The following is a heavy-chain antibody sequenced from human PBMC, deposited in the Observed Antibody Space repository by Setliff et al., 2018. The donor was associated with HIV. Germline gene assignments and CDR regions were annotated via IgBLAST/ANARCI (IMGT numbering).Heavy chain of an antibody. CDR1: GFTFSSYA. CDR2: ISGSGGST. Sequence: LRLSCAASGFTFSSYAISWVRQAPGKGLEWVSAISGSGGSTYYADSVKGRFTISRDNSKNTLYLQMNSLRAEDTAVYYCAKSRSVRLSSSWSHFDYWGQGTLVTVSS. V-gene: IGHV3-23*01. CDR3: AKSRSVRLSSSWSHFDY. D-gene: IGHD6-13*01. J-gene: IGHJ4*02.